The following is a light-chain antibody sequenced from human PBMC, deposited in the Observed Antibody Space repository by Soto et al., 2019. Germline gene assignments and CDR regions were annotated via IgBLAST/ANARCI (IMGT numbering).Light chain of an antibody. CDR3: KHLHGYPRT. Sequence: DIQLTQSPSFLSASVGDRVTITCRSSQAISTYLAWYQQKPGKAPKLLIYAASTLQSGVPSRFSGSGSWTEFTLTISSLQPEDFATYYCKHLHGYPRTFGQGTKVEI. J-gene: IGKJ1*01. CDR2: AAS. V-gene: IGKV1-9*01. CDR1: QAISTY.